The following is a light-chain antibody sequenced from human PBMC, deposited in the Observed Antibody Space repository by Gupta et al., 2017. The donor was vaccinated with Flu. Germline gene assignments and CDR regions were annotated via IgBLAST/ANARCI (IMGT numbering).Light chain of an antibody. Sequence: WYQQHPGQAPKRSMFEVDNRPSGVSNRISGSKSGKTASLTISGLQAEDEAHYYCSSYSGSSTRFGGGTKWTVL. CDR2: EVD. V-gene: IGLV2-14*01. CDR3: SSYSGSSTR. J-gene: IGLJ2*01.